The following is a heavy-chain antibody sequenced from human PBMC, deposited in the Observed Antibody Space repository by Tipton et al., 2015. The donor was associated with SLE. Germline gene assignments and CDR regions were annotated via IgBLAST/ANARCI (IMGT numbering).Heavy chain of an antibody. J-gene: IGHJ6*03. Sequence: TLSLTCTVSGGSISSYYWSWIRQPPGKGLEWIGYIYYSGSSTYNPSLKNRVTISVDTSKNQLSLRLRSVTAADTAVYYCARVPGLERSYYYNYYMDVWGKGTTVTVSS. V-gene: IGHV4-59*12. D-gene: IGHD1-1*01. CDR2: IYYSGSS. CDR3: ARVPGLERSYYYNYYMDV. CDR1: GGSISSYY.